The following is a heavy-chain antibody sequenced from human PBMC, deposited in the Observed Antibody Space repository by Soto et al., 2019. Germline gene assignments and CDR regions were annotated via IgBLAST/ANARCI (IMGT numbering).Heavy chain of an antibody. V-gene: IGHV3-30-3*01. CDR3: ARDGGMATIDRNFYYGLDV. Sequence: GGSLRLSCAASRFTFSSYTMHWVRQAPGKGLEWVAVIPYDGNYKYYADSVKGRFTISRDNSKNTLYLQMDSLRAEDTAVYYCARDGGMATIDRNFYYGLDVRGQGTTVTVSS. CDR1: RFTFSSYT. J-gene: IGHJ6*02. D-gene: IGHD5-12*01. CDR2: IPYDGNYK.